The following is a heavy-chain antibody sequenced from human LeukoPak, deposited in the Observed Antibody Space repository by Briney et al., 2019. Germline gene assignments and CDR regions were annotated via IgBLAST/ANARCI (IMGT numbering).Heavy chain of an antibody. CDR1: GGSISSYH. CDR2: IYHSGST. CDR3: ARRYCSGGSCYGHAFDI. Sequence: PSETLSLTCTVFGGSISSYHWGWIRQPPGKGLEWIGYIYHSGSTNYNPSLKSRVTILVDTSKNQFSLKLSSVTAADTAVYYCARRYCSGGSCYGHAFDIWGHGTMVTVSS. J-gene: IGHJ3*02. V-gene: IGHV4-59*01. D-gene: IGHD2-15*01.